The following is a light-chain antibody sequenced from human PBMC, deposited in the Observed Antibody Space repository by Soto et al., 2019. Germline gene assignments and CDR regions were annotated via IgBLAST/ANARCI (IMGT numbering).Light chain of an antibody. CDR1: SSDVGGYNY. J-gene: IGLJ2*01. CDR3: SSYTSSAVV. V-gene: IGLV2-14*01. CDR2: DVT. Sequence: QSALTQPASVSGSPGQSITISCTGTSSDVGGYNYVSWYQLHPGKAPKLIIYDVTYRPSGVSDRFSGSKSGNTASLTISGLQAEDEADYYCSSYTSSAVVFGGGTKLTVL.